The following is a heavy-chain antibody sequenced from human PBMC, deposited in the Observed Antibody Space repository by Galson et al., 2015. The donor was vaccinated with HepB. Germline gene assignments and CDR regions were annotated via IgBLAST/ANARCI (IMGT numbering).Heavy chain of an antibody. V-gene: IGHV3-11*01. D-gene: IGHD4-23*01. CDR1: GFTSCDYN. J-gene: IGHJ2*01. CDR2: SSNSATTL. Sequence: LRLSRAASGFTSCDYNASWSRHSPGGGLEWVSYSSNSATTLYYADSVKGRSPISRAIAMHSLVLQMNSLRAEDMAGYYCARVRRYGGNSSTGYWYCEDWGRGTVVTVSS. CDR3: ARVRRYGGNSSTGYWYCED.